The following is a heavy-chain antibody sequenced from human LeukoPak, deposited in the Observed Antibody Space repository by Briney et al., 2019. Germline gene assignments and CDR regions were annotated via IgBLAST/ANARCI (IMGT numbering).Heavy chain of an antibody. J-gene: IGHJ5*02. V-gene: IGHV3-15*01. D-gene: IGHD1-26*01. Sequence: GGSLRLSCAASGFTFTSAWMSWVRQAPGKGLEWLSRVKSKSDGGTTDYAAPVKGRFTISRDDSKSTVYLQMDSLKTEDTALYYCTTLGANGPWGQGTLVTVSS. CDR2: VKSKSDGGTT. CDR1: GFTFTSAW. CDR3: TTLGANGP.